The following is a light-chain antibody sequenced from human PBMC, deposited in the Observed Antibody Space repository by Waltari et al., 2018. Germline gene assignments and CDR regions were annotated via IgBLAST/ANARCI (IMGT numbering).Light chain of an antibody. CDR1: QTINTW. CDR2: KAS. J-gene: IGKJ1*01. CDR3: QQYNSYWT. V-gene: IGKV1-5*03. Sequence: DIQMTQSPSTLSASVGDRVTITCRASQTINTWLAWYQQKPGQAPKLLIYKASTLESGVPSRFSGRGSGTEFTLTISSLQPDDFATYYCQQYNSYWTFGQGTKVEIK.